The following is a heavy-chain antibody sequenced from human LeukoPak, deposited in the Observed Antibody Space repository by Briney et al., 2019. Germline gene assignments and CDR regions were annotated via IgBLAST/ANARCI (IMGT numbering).Heavy chain of an antibody. Sequence: PSETLSLTCTVSGGSISSYYWSWIRQPPGKGLEWIGYVYYSGSTNYNPSHKSRVTISVDTSKNQFSLKLSSVTAADTAVYYCAREKSGIAVAGEAFDIWGQGTMVTVSS. CDR2: VYYSGST. J-gene: IGHJ3*02. CDR1: GGSISSYY. CDR3: AREKSGIAVAGEAFDI. V-gene: IGHV4-59*01. D-gene: IGHD6-19*01.